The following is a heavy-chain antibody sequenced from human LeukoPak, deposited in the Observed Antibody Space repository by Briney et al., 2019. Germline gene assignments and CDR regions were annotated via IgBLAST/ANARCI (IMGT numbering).Heavy chain of an antibody. J-gene: IGHJ3*02. Sequence: GGSLRLSCAASGFTFSSNGMNWVRQAPGKGLEWVAVAWSDGTNKYYADSVKGRFTITRDNSKNTVYLQMNSLRAEDTAVYYCARELAVAEGAFDIWGQGTMVTVSS. CDR1: GFTFSSNG. CDR3: ARELAVAEGAFDI. V-gene: IGHV3-33*08. D-gene: IGHD6-19*01. CDR2: AWSDGTNK.